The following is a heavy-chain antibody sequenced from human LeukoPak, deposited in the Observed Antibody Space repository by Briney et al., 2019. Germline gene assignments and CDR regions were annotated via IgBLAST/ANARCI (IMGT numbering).Heavy chain of an antibody. CDR1: GGSFSGYY. J-gene: IGHJ4*02. D-gene: IGHD1-26*01. Sequence: SETLSLTCVVYGGSFSGYYWSWIRQPPGKGLEWIGEIHPSGSTNYNPSLKSRVTISVDTSKNQFSLKLSSVTAADTAVYFCSRVSHTYKSGVDWGQGTLVTVSS. CDR3: SRVSHTYKSGVD. V-gene: IGHV4-34*01. CDR2: IHPSGST.